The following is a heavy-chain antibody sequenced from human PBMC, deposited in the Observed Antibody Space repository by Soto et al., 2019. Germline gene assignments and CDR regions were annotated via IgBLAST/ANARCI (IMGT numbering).Heavy chain of an antibody. Sequence: PSETLSLTCSVSGGSIRSDTWWSWVRQPPGKGLEWIGDIHHSRSTNYNPSLKSRVTISVDTSKNQFSLKLSSVTAADTAVYYCARGYCSSTICYIWDNWFDPWGQGTLVTSPQ. CDR1: GGSIRSDTW. CDR2: IHHSRST. CDR3: ARGYCSSTICYIWDNWFDP. J-gene: IGHJ5*02. D-gene: IGHD2-2*02. V-gene: IGHV4-4*02.